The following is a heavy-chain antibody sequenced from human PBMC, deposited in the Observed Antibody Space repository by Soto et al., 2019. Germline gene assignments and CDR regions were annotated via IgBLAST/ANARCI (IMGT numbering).Heavy chain of an antibody. CDR1: GFTFSDYW. V-gene: IGHV3-7*05. J-gene: IGHJ3*02. Sequence: EVHLVESGGGLVQPGESLRLSCAASGFTFSDYWMTWVRQAPGKGLEWVANIKKDESKKSYLDSVRGRFTISRDNARNSLYLQMDSLRAEDTALYYCARDVSPGSGPYYLDGFEMWGQGTMVIVSS. CDR3: ARDVSPGSGPYYLDGFEM. D-gene: IGHD3-22*01. CDR2: IKKDESKK.